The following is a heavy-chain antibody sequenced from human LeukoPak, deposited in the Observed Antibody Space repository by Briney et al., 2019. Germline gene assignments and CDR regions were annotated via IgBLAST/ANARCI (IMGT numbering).Heavy chain of an antibody. V-gene: IGHV4-59*01. J-gene: IGHJ6*02. CDR1: GGSISSYY. D-gene: IGHD6-13*01. CDR2: IYYSGST. CDR3: ARGFSGSSWSTRGYYYYGMDV. Sequence: PSETLSLTCTVSGGSISSYYWSWIRQPPGKGLEWIGDIYYSGSTNYNPSLKSRVTISVDTSKNQFSLKLSSVAAADTAVYYCARGFSGSSWSTRGYYYYGMDVWGQGTTVTVSS.